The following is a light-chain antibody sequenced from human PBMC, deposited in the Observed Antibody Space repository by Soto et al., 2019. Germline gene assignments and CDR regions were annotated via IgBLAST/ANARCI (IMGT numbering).Light chain of an antibody. CDR2: GAS. J-gene: IGKJ1*01. V-gene: IGKV3-20*01. CDR1: QSVSSSY. CDR3: QQYGSSPQT. Sequence: PGERATLSCRASQSVSSSYLAWYQQKPGQAPRLLIYGASSRGTGVPDRFSGSGSGTDFTLTISRLEPEDIAAYYCQQYGSSPQTFGQGTKVDIK.